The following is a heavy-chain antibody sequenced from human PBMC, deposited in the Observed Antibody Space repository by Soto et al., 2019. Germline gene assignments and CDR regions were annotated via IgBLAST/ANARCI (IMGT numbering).Heavy chain of an antibody. CDR3: AKAQRFKFCLFDP. CDR2: ISGSNTRR. CDR1: GGRIVNFA. D-gene: IGHD1-1*01. J-gene: IGHJ5*02. Sequence: LPCAAVGGRIVNFAMRRIIKTPGKGLEWVSTISGSNTRRYYADSVKGRFTISRDNSKNTLYLQMNSLRAEDTAVYYCAKAQRFKFCLFDPWGQGTLVTVSS. V-gene: IGHV3-23*01.